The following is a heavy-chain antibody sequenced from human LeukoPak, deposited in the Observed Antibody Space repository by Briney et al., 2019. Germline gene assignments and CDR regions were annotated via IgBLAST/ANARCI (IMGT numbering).Heavy chain of an antibody. CDR2: AYYTGEI. CDR1: GASVASTGCY. CDR3: GRHVSNGWDYHYGLDV. J-gene: IGHJ6*02. V-gene: IGHV4-39*01. D-gene: IGHD6-19*01. Sequence: KTSETLSLTCKISGASVASTGCYWGWIRQLPGKGLEWIGSAYYTGEIYSTPSLKSRLTISVDTSKNQFALTLTSVTAADTAVYYCGRHVSNGWDYHYGLDVWGQGTTVTVSS.